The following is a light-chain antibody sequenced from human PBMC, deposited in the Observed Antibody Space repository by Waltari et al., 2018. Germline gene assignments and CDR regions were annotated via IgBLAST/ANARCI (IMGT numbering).Light chain of an antibody. CDR1: SGHSSNI. J-gene: IGLJ3*02. CDR3: QTGGHGTWV. Sequence: QLVVTQSPSASAPLGASVKLTCTLSSGHSSNIVAWLQQRPEKGPRYLMKVNSDGSHIKGDVIPDRFSGSSSGAERYLTISSLQSDDEADYYCQTGGHGTWVFGGGTTLTVL. V-gene: IGLV4-69*01. CDR2: VNSDGSH.